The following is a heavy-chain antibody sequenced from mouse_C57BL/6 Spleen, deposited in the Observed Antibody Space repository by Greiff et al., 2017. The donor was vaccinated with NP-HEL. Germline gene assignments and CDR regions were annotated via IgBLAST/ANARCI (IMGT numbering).Heavy chain of an antibody. CDR3: ARSGYYYGSSPHAMDY. V-gene: IGHV1-69*01. CDR2: IDPSDSYT. J-gene: IGHJ4*01. Sequence: QVQLQQPGAELVMPGASVKLSCKASGYTFTSYWMHWVKQRPGQGLEWIGEIDPSDSYTNYNQKFKGKSTLTVDKSSSTAYMQLSSRTSEDSAVYYCARSGYYYGSSPHAMDYWGQGTSVTVSS. CDR1: GYTFTSYW. D-gene: IGHD1-1*01.